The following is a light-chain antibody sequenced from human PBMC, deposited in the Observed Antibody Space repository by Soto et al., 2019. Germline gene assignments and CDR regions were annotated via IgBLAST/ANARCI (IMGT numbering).Light chain of an antibody. J-gene: IGLJ2*01. V-gene: IGLV3-1*01. Sequence: SYELAQPPSVSVSPGQPASITCSGDRLGDKDASWYQQKPGQSPVLVIYQDNKRPSGIPERFSGSNSGSTATLTIGGTQAMDEADYYCQAWDSSTAVFGGGTKLTVL. CDR2: QDN. CDR3: QAWDSSTAV. CDR1: RLGDKD.